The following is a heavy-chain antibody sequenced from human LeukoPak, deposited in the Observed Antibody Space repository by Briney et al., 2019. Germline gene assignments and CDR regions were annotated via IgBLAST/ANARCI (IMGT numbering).Heavy chain of an antibody. CDR2: ISSSSSYI. J-gene: IGHJ4*02. CDR1: GFTFSSYS. Sequence: GGSLRLSCAASGFTFSSYSMNWVRQAPGKGLEWVSSISSSSSYIYYVDSVKGRFTISRDNAKNALYLQMNSLRVEDTAVYYCARVAEYYYDSSGYYRPDYWGQGTLVTVSS. V-gene: IGHV3-21*01. CDR3: ARVAEYYYDSSGYYRPDY. D-gene: IGHD3-22*01.